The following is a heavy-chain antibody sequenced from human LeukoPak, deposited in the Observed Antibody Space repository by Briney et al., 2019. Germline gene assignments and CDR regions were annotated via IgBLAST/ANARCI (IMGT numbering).Heavy chain of an antibody. Sequence: PSETLSLTCTVSGGSISSYYWSWIRQPPGKGLEWIGEINHSGSTNYNPSLKSRVTISVDTSKNQFSLKLSSVTAADTAVYYCARGVWLRWLQNWFDPWGQGTLVTVSS. D-gene: IGHD5-24*01. J-gene: IGHJ5*02. CDR2: INHSGST. CDR1: GGSISSYY. V-gene: IGHV4-34*01. CDR3: ARGVWLRWLQNWFDP.